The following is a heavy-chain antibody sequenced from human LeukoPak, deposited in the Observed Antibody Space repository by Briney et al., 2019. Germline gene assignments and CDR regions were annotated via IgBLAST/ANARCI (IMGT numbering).Heavy chain of an antibody. CDR3: AKGLEQLVDLGSDY. J-gene: IGHJ4*02. V-gene: IGHV3-23*01. D-gene: IGHD6-13*01. CDR1: GFTCSTFA. CDR2: VSGSGDNT. Sequence: GGSLRLSCAASGFTCSTFAMSWVRQAPGKGLEWVSGVSGSGDNTYYADSVKGRFTISRDNSKNTLYLQMNSLRAEDTAVYYCAKGLEQLVDLGSDYWGQGTLVTVSS.